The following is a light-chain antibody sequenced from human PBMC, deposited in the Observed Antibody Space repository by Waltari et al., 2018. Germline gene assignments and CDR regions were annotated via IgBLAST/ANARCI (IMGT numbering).Light chain of an antibody. Sequence: EIVLTQSPATLSLSPGERATLSCRASQSVTTYLGWYQKKPGQAPRLLIYDASYRATGIPARFSGSGSGIDFTLTISSLQSEDFAVYYCQQYNNWPITFGPGTKVDIK. CDR3: QQYNNWPIT. CDR1: QSVTTY. CDR2: DAS. J-gene: IGKJ3*01. V-gene: IGKV3D-15*01.